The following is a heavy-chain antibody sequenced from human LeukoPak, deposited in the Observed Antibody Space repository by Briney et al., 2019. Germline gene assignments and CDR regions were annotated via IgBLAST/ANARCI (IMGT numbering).Heavy chain of an antibody. Sequence: SETLSLTCSVSGGSISDYYWTWIRQPAGKGLEWIGRINASGTTRYNPSLKSRLAMSVDTSKNQFSLKLTSVTAADTAVYFCTRGLAAAYDYNWFDSWGQGTLVTVSS. J-gene: IGHJ5*01. CDR2: INASGTT. D-gene: IGHD5-12*01. CDR3: TRGLAAAYDYNWFDS. V-gene: IGHV4-4*07. CDR1: GGSISDYY.